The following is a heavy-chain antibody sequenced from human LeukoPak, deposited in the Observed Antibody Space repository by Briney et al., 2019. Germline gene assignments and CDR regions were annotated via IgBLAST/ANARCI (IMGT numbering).Heavy chain of an antibody. V-gene: IGHV4-31*03. CDR2: IYYSGST. J-gene: IGHJ5*02. Sequence: PSQTLSLTCTVSGGSISSGGYYWSWIRQHPGKGLEWIGYIYYSGSTYYNPSLKSRVTISVDTSKNQFSLKLSSVTAADTAVYYCARARTSIRIMITFGVVIDRFDPWGQGTLVTVSS. D-gene: IGHD3-16*02. CDR1: GGSISSGGYY. CDR3: ARARTSIRIMITFGVVIDRFDP.